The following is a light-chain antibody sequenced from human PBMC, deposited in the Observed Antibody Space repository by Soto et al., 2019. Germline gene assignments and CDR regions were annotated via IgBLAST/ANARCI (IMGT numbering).Light chain of an antibody. CDR1: QSVSSN. CDR3: QQYNNWPWT. CDR2: GAS. Sequence: ESVLTQSPATLSVSPGERATLSCRASQSVSSNLAWYQQKPGQAPRLLIYGASTRATGIPARFSGSGSGTEFTLTISSLQSEDFAVYYCQQYNNWPWTFGQGTKVDNK. V-gene: IGKV3-15*01. J-gene: IGKJ1*01.